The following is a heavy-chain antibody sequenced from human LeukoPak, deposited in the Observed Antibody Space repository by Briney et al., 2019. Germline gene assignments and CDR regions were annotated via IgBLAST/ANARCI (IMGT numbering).Heavy chain of an antibody. CDR2: INPSGGST. CDR3: ARGGDIVVVPAASRFDY. D-gene: IGHD2-2*01. Sequence: GASVKVSCKASGYTFTSYYMHWVRQAPGQGLEWMGIINPSGGSTGYAQKFQGRVTMTRDTSTSTVYMELSSLRSEDTAVYYCARGGDIVVVPAASRFDYWGQGTLVTVSS. CDR1: GYTFTSYY. V-gene: IGHV1-46*01. J-gene: IGHJ4*02.